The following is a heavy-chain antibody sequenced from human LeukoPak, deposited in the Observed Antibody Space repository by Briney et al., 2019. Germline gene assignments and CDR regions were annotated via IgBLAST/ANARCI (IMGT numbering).Heavy chain of an antibody. D-gene: IGHD2-8*01. Sequence: GGSLRLSCAASGFTFSSYAMSWVRQAPGKGLEWVSAISGSGGSTYYADSVKGRFTISRDNSKNTLYLQMNSLRAEDTAVYSCAKGQQYCTNGVCKGYWGQGTLVTVSS. CDR2: ISGSGGST. J-gene: IGHJ4*02. CDR3: AKGQQYCTNGVCKGY. CDR1: GFTFSSYA. V-gene: IGHV3-23*01.